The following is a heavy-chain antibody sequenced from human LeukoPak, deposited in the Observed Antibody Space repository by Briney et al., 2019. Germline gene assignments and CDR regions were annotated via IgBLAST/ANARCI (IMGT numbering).Heavy chain of an antibody. J-gene: IGHJ1*01. CDR3: AREGIASYFQH. Sequence: SVKVSCKASGCTFSSYAISWVRQAPGQGLDWMEGIIPIFGTTNYTQKFQGRVTITADESKSTAYMELSSLRSEDTAVYYCAREGIASYFQHWGQGTLVTVSS. V-gene: IGHV1-69*01. D-gene: IGHD2-15*01. CDR1: GCTFSSYA. CDR2: IIPIFGTT.